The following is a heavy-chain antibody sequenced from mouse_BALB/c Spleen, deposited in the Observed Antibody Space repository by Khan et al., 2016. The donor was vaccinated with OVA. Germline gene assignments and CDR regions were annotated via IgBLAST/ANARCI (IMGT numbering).Heavy chain of an antibody. CDR1: GFNIKDTY. CDR3: ARNDGYDVDY. D-gene: IGHD2-2*01. CDR2: IDPANANT. V-gene: IGHV14-3*02. Sequence: VQLKQSGAELVKPGASVKLSCTASGFNIKDTYIHWVKQRPEQGLEWIGRIDPANANTKYDPKFQEKDTITADTSSNTAYLQLSSLTSEDTAVYYCARNDGYDVDYWGQGTTLTVSS. J-gene: IGHJ2*01.